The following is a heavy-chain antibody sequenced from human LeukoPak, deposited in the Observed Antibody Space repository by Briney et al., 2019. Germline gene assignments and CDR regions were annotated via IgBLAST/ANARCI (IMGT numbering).Heavy chain of an antibody. D-gene: IGHD1-26*01. V-gene: IGHV3-15*07. Sequence: GGSLRLSCAASGFTFTNAWMNWVRQAPGKGLEWVGRIKGETNDETTDYAAPVKDRFIISRDGSRNTLYLQMNSLKSEDTAVYYCATIGRGTIDYWGQGILVTVSS. CDR2: IKGETNDETT. CDR1: GFTFTNAW. CDR3: ATIGRGTIDY. J-gene: IGHJ4*02.